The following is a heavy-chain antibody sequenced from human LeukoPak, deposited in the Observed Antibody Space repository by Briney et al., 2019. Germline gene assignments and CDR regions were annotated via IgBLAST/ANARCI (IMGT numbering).Heavy chain of an antibody. J-gene: IGHJ4*02. CDR1: GFTFSSYG. V-gene: IGHV3-33*08. D-gene: IGHD1-26*01. CDR2: MWYDGSNQ. CDR3: ARAAWGGATYPFDT. Sequence: TGGSLRLSCAASGFTFSSYGMHWVRQAPGKGLEWVALMWYDGSNQYYADSVKGRFTISRDISENTLYLQMNTLRADDTAVYYCARAAWGGATYPFDTWGQGTLVTVSS.